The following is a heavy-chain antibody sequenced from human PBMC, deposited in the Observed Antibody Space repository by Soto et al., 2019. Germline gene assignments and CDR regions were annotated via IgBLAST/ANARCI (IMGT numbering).Heavy chain of an antibody. CDR1: GFSVSGWY. V-gene: IGHV3-72*01. CDR2: LKDRSQNYAT. J-gene: IGHJ5*01. Sequence: EVHLVESGGGLVQPGGSARLSCAASGFSVSGWYMDWVRQAPGKGLEWVARLKDRSQNYATEYAASVKGRFTVSRHASQNSMYLQTNSLKIEDTAVYYCAREGDARWLDSWGQGTLVTVS. D-gene: IGHD1-26*01. CDR3: AREGDARWLDS.